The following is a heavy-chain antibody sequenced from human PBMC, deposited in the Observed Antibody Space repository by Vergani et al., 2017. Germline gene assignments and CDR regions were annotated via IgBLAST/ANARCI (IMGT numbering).Heavy chain of an antibody. V-gene: IGHV4-61*10. Sequence: QVQLQESGPGLVKPSETLSLTCTVSGGSVSSGSYYWSWIRQPAGKGLEWIGYIYYSGSTNYNPSLKSRVTISVDTSKNQFSLKLSPVTAADTAVYYCARDYGSELDAWGQGTLVTVSS. D-gene: IGHD3-10*01. CDR2: IYYSGST. CDR3: ARDYGSELDA. J-gene: IGHJ4*02. CDR1: GGSVSSGSYY.